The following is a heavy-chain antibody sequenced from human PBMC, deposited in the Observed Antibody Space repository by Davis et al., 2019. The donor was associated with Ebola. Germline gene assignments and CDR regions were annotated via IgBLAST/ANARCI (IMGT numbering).Heavy chain of an antibody. CDR3: AKGRARYFYHYYGMDV. CDR1: GFTFSNYA. J-gene: IGHJ6*02. CDR2: ISGSGATT. Sequence: PGGSLRLSCAASGFTFSNYAMSWVRQAPGKGLEWVSGISGSGATTYYADSVKGRFTISRDNSKNTLYLQMNSLRADDTALYYCAKGRARYFYHYYGMDVWGQGTTVTVSS. V-gene: IGHV3-23*01. D-gene: IGHD2/OR15-2a*01.